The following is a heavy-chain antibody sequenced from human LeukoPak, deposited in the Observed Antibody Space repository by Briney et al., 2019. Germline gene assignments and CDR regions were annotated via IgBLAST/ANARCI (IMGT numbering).Heavy chain of an antibody. Sequence: GASVKVSCKASGYTSTSYDINWVRQATGQGLEWMGWMNPNSGNTDYAQKFQGRVTMTRNTSISTAYMELSSMRSEGTAVYYCARGPYYYDSSGYYRFDYWGQGTLVTVSS. CDR2: MNPNSGNT. V-gene: IGHV1-8*01. CDR3: ARGPYYYDSSGYYRFDY. CDR1: GYTSTSYD. D-gene: IGHD3-22*01. J-gene: IGHJ4*02.